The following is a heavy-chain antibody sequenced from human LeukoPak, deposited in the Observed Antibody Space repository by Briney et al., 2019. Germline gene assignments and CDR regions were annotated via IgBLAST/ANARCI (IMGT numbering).Heavy chain of an antibody. CDR3: ARDRGSYWDGGNDY. D-gene: IGHD1-26*01. Sequence: GGSLRLSCAASGFTFSSFSMHWVRQAPGKGLQWVAVISYDGNNKHYADSVKGRFTISRDNAKNSLYLQMSSLRAEDTAVYYCARDRGSYWDGGNDYWGQGTLVTVSS. CDR2: ISYDGNNK. V-gene: IGHV3-30-3*01. J-gene: IGHJ4*02. CDR1: GFTFSSFS.